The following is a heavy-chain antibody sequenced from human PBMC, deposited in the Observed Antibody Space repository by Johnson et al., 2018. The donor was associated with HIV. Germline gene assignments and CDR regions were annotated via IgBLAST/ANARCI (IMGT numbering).Heavy chain of an antibody. Sequence: VQLVESGGGLVQPGGSLRLSCAASGFTFSTYDMHWVRQGTGKGLEWVSVIGTAGDTYYADSVKGRFTISRDNSKNTLYLQMNSLRAEDTAVYYCAKDLGGSYRSFDIWGQGTMVTVSS. V-gene: IGHV3-13*01. CDR2: IGTAGDT. CDR1: GFTFSTYD. J-gene: IGHJ3*02. D-gene: IGHD3-16*02. CDR3: AKDLGGSYRSFDI.